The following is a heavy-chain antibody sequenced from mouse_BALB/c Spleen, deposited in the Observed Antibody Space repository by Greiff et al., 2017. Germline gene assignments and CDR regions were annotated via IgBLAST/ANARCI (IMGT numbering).Heavy chain of an antibody. D-gene: IGHD2-14*01. J-gene: IGHJ1*01. CDR2: ISYSGST. V-gene: IGHV3-2*02. CDR3: ARGVRQWYFDV. CDR1: GYSITSDYA. Sequence: EVKLQESGPGLVKPSQSLSLTCTVTGYSITSDYAWNWIRQFPGNKLEWMGYISYSGSTSYNPSLKSRISITRDTSKNQFFLQLNSVTTEDTATYYCARGVRQWYFDVWGAGTTVTVSS.